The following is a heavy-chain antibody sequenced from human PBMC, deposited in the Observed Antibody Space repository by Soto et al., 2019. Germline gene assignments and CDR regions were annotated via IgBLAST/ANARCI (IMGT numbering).Heavy chain of an antibody. J-gene: IGHJ4*02. D-gene: IGHD3-16*01. V-gene: IGHV3-30*18. CDR3: AKGSYDYIWGSYPFDY. CDR2: ISYDGSNK. CDR1: GFTFSSYG. Sequence: GGSLRLSCAASGFTFSSYGMHWVRQAPGKGLEWVAVISYDGSNKYYADSVKGRFTISRDNSKNTLYLQMNSLRAEDTAVYYCAKGSYDYIWGSYPFDYWGQGTLVTVSS.